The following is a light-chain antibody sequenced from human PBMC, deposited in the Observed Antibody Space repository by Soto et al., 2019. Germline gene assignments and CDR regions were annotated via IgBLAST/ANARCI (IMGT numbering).Light chain of an antibody. CDR3: HPYYSTPRT. J-gene: IGKJ4*02. V-gene: IGKV4-1*01. Sequence: DIVMTQSPDSLAVSLGERATINCKSNQSVLYSSNNKNYLAWYQQKPGQPPKLLIYWASTRESGVPDRFSGSGSGTDFTLTISSLQAEDVAVYYCHPYYSTPRTFGRGTKVEIK. CDR2: WAS. CDR1: QSVLYSSNNKNY.